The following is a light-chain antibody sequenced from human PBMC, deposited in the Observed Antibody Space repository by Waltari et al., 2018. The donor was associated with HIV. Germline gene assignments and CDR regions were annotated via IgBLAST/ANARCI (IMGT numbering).Light chain of an antibody. CDR3: CSCATPNTRV. Sequence: QSALTQPASVSGSPGQSISISCTGTSSDVGSCKFVSWYQQHPGKAPKLLIYEGTKRPSGVSNRVSASKSGNTASLTISGLQAEDEADYYCCSCATPNTRVFGGGTKLTVL. CDR2: EGT. CDR1: SSDVGSCKF. V-gene: IGLV2-23*01. J-gene: IGLJ3*02.